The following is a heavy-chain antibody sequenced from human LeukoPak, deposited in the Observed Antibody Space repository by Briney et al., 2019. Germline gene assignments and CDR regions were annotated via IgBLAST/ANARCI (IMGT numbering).Heavy chain of an antibody. CDR3: AREGYYGSVKTDAFDI. CDR2: IYYSGST. D-gene: IGHD3-10*01. J-gene: IGHJ3*02. Sequence: SETLSLTCTVSGGSISSYYWSWIRQPPGKGLEWIGYIYYSGSTNYNPSLKSRVTISVDTSKNQFSLRLSSVTAADTAVYYCAREGYYGSVKTDAFDIWGQGTMVTVSS. V-gene: IGHV4-59*12. CDR1: GGSISSYY.